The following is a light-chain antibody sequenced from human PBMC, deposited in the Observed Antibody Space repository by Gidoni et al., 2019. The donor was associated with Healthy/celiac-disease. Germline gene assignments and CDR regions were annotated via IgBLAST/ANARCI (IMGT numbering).Light chain of an antibody. V-gene: IGKV1-5*01. CDR3: QQYNSPFT. J-gene: IGKJ3*01. CDR2: DAS. CDR1: QSISSW. Sequence: DIQMTQSPSTLSASVGDGVTITCRASQSISSWLAWYQQKPGKAPKLLIYDASSLESGVPSRFSGSGSGTEFTLTISSLQPDDFATYYCQQYNSPFTFGPGTKVDIK.